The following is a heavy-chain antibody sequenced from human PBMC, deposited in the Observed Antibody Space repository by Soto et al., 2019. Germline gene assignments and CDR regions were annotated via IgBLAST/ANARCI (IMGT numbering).Heavy chain of an antibody. Sequence: QPGGSLRLSCASSGFTFSSYWLHWVRQAPGKGLVWVSRINSDGSSTSYAAFVKGRFTISRANAKNTLYLQMNSLSAEDTAVYYCARDRGGRRIAPAEDWLLPWGQGALVATSS. J-gene: IGHJ4*02. D-gene: IGHD3-9*01. CDR2: INSDGSST. CDR3: ARDRGGRRIAPAEDWLLP. V-gene: IGHV3-74*01. CDR1: GFTFSSYW.